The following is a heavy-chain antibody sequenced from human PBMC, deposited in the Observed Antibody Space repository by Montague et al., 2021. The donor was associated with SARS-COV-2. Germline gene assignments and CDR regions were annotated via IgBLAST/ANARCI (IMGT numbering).Heavy chain of an antibody. D-gene: IGHD2-2*01. CDR1: GYSFTSYW. CDR3: ARHHGVPAAIPDY. V-gene: IGHV5-51*01. CDR2: IYPGDSNP. Sequence: QSGAEVKTPGESLKISCKGSGYSFTSYWIAWVRQMPGKGLEWMGIIYPGDSNPRYNPSFQGQVTISADKSIDTAYLQWTSLKTSDTAIYFCARHHGVPAAIPDYWGQGTLVTVSS. J-gene: IGHJ4*02.